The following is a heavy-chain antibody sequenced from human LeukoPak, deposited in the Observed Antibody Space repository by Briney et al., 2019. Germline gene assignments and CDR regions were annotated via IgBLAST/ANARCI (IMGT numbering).Heavy chain of an antibody. CDR2: ITPIFGTA. J-gene: IGHJ4*02. CDR1: GGTFSRLT. Sequence: ASVKVSCKASGGTFSRLTISWVRQAPGQGFEWMGGITPIFGTANSAQKFQGRVSITAVESTSTAFMELSSLRSEDTAVYYCAREWGLESSGYYYAYWGQGTLVTVSS. D-gene: IGHD3-22*01. V-gene: IGHV1-69*01. CDR3: AREWGLESSGYYYAY.